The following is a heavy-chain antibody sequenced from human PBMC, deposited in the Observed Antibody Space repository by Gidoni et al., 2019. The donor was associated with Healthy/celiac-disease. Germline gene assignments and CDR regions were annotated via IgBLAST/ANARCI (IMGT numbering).Heavy chain of an antibody. Sequence: QVQLVESGGGVVQPGRSLRLSCPASGFTFSSYAMHWVRQAPGKGLEWVAVISYDGSNKYYADSVKGRFTISRDNSKNTLYLQMNSLRAEDTAVYYCARDRGDRRWLQLSYWGQGTLVTVSS. J-gene: IGHJ4*02. CDR2: ISYDGSNK. V-gene: IGHV3-30*04. CDR1: GFTFSSYA. D-gene: IGHD5-12*01. CDR3: ARDRGDRRWLQLSY.